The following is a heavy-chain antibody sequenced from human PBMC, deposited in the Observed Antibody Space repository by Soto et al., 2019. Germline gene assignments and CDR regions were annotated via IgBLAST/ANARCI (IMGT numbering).Heavy chain of an antibody. V-gene: IGHV1-69*06. CDR1: GGTFSSYA. J-gene: IGHJ6*02. Sequence: VASVKVSCKASGGTFSSYAISWVRQAPGQGLEWMGGIIPIFGTANYAQKFQGRVTITADKSTSTAYMELSSLRSEDTAVYYCRVSYYYYGMDVWGQGTTVTVSS. CDR3: RVSYYYYGMDV. CDR2: IIPIFGTA.